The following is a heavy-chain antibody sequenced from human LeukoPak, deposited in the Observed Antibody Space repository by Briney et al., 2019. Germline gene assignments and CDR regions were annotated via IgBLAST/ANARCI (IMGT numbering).Heavy chain of an antibody. CDR2: INGDGSGT. CDR1: GFTFSGYW. CDR3: ARVGGSWFSDY. J-gene: IGHJ4*02. Sequence: GALRLSCAASGFTFSGYWMQWVSQAPGRGLVWVSRINGDGSGTSYADSVKGRFTISRDNAENTLYLQMNSLRADDAAVYYCARVGGSWFSDYWGQGTLVTVSS. V-gene: IGHV3-74*01. D-gene: IGHD6-13*01.